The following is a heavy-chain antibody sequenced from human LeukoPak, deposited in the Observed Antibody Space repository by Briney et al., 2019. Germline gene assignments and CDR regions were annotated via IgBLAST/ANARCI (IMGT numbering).Heavy chain of an antibody. CDR1: GYTFTSYG. V-gene: IGHV1-46*01. J-gene: IGHJ4*02. CDR3: ARILCLSCGGLGY. CDR2: INPSGGST. Sequence: GASVKVSCKASGYTFTSYGISWVRQAPGQGLEWMGIINPSGGSTSYAQKFQGRVTMTRDTSTSTVYMELSSLRSEDTAVYYCARILCLSCGGLGYWGQGTLVTVSS. D-gene: IGHD2-21*01.